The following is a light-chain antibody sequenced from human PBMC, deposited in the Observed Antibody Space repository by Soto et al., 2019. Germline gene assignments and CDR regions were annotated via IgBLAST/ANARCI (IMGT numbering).Light chain of an antibody. CDR3: QPYDSWPLT. CDR2: DTS. V-gene: IGKV3-15*01. CDR1: QGIGDT. Sequence: MTEPPATLSVNKEEGVTLSCRASQGIGDTLAWYQHIPGQAPRLLIYDTSTRATGVPARFSGSRSGPGFTLTISSLQSEDFAIYYCQPYDSWPLTFGGGTKVDIK. J-gene: IGKJ4*01.